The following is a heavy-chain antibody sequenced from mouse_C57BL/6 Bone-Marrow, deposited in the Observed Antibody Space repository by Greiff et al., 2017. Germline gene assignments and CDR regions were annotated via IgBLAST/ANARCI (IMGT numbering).Heavy chain of an antibody. Sequence: LMEPGASVKISCKASGYTFTDYYMNWVKQSHGKSLEWIGAINPNNGGTSYNQKFKGKATLTVDKSSSTAYMELRSLTSEDSAVYYCARFPPYWGQGTLVTVSA. CDR2: INPNNGGT. J-gene: IGHJ3*01. V-gene: IGHV1-26*01. CDR3: ARFPPY. CDR1: GYTFTDYY.